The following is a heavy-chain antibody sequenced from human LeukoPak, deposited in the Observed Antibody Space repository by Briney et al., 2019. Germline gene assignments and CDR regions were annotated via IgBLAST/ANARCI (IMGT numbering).Heavy chain of an antibody. Sequence: GGSLRLSCAASGFTFSDYYMSWIRQAPGKGLEWVSYISSSGSTIYYADSVKGRFTISRDNAKNSLYLQMNSLRAEDTAVYYCARDYCSGGSCYQGDYWGQGTLVTVSS. D-gene: IGHD2-15*01. CDR2: ISSSGSTI. CDR1: GFTFSDYY. CDR3: ARDYCSGGSCYQGDY. J-gene: IGHJ4*02. V-gene: IGHV3-11*01.